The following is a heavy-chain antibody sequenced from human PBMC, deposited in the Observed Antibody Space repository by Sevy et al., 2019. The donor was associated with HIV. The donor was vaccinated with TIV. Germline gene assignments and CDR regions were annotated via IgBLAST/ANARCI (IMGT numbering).Heavy chain of an antibody. CDR2: FYYSGRT. CDR3: ATCSPDYYYGIDV. CDR1: GGSISGYY. D-gene: IGHD2-15*01. V-gene: IGHV4-59*03. J-gene: IGHJ6*02. Sequence: SETLSFTCTVSGGSISGYYWSWIRQPPGKGLEWIGYFYYSGRTNYNPSLKSRVTISVDTSKNQFSLKLSSVTAADTAVYYCATCSPDYYYGIDVRGQGTTVTVSS.